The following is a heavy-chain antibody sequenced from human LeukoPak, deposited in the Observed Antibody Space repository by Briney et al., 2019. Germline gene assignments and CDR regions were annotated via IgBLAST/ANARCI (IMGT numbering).Heavy chain of an antibody. CDR3: AKILWRYGDLSPHDY. CDR1: GFTFSYYA. CDR2: ISGGADST. V-gene: IGHV3-23*01. J-gene: IGHJ4*02. Sequence: GGSLRLSCAASGFTFSYYAMSWVRQAPGKGLEWVSVISGGADSTYYADSVKGRFTISRDNSKNTLYLQVNSLRDEDTAVYYCAKILWRYGDLSPHDYWGQGTLVTV. D-gene: IGHD4-17*01.